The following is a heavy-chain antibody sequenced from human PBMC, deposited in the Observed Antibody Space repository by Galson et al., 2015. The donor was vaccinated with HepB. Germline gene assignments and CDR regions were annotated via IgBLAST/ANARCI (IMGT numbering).Heavy chain of an antibody. Sequence: SLRLSCAASGFTFSSYGIHWVRQAPGKGLEWVALIWSDGSNKYYADSVEGRFTISRDNSKNTLYLQMNSLRAEDTAVYYCAREGEVVPTAMPLDYWGQGTLVTVSS. J-gene: IGHJ4*02. D-gene: IGHD2-2*01. CDR3: AREGEVVPTAMPLDY. V-gene: IGHV3-33*01. CDR2: IWSDGSNK. CDR1: GFTFSSYG.